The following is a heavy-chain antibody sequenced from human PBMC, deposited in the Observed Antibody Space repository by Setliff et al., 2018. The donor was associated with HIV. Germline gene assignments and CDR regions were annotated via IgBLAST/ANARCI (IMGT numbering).Heavy chain of an antibody. CDR3: ARVKGFWSDHIGTYDYNYYMDV. D-gene: IGHD3-3*01. Sequence: PSETLSLTCSVSDDSFSSHFWSWIRQPPGKGLEYIGYIYYSGSTNYNPSLKSRVTISIDMSKNQVSLRLNSVTAADTAVYYCARVKGFWSDHIGTYDYNYYMDVWGKGTTVTVSS. CDR2: IYYSGST. CDR1: DDSFSSHF. J-gene: IGHJ6*03. V-gene: IGHV4-59*11.